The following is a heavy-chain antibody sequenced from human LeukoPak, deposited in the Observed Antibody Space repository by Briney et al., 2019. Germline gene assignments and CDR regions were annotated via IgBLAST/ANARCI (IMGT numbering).Heavy chain of an antibody. J-gene: IGHJ4*02. CDR2: MNPNSGNT. Sequence: ASVKVSCTASGYTFASYDINWVRQAPGQGLEWMGWMNPNSGNTGYAQKFQGRVTMTRNTSITTAYMELSSLRSEDTAVYYCARVFRVAATGRYFDYWGQGTLVTVSS. CDR3: ARVFRVAATGRYFDY. V-gene: IGHV1-8*01. D-gene: IGHD6-13*01. CDR1: GYTFASYD.